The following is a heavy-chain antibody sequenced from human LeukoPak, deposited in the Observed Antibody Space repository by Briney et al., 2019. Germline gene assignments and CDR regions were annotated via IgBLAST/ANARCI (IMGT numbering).Heavy chain of an antibody. CDR3: AKRHTIGGYYYFED. J-gene: IGHJ4*02. CDR1: GFTLSSYA. Sequence: GGSLRLSCAASGFTLSSYAMNWVRQAPGKGLEWVSTISGSADSTYYADSVKGRFTISRDNSKNTLYLQMNTLSAEDTALYYCAKRHTIGGYYYFEDWGQGTLVTVSS. V-gene: IGHV3-23*01. CDR2: ISGSADST. D-gene: IGHD5-12*01.